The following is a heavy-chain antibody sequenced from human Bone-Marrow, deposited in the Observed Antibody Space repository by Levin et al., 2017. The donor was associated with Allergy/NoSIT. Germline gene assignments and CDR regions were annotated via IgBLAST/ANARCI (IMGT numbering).Heavy chain of an antibody. D-gene: IGHD4-23*01. Sequence: SETLSLTCTVSGGSIGSSSYYWGWIRQPPGKGLEWIGSIYYTGSTNYNPSLKSRVTISRDTSKNQFSLNLRSVTAIDTAVYYCARPNSYAGYAFDIWGQGTMVTVSS. CDR3: ARPNSYAGYAFDI. CDR1: GGSIGSSSYY. CDR2: IYYTGST. V-gene: IGHV4-39*01. J-gene: IGHJ3*02.